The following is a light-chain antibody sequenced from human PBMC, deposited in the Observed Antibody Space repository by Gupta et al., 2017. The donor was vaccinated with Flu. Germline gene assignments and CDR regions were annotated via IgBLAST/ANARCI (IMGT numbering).Light chain of an antibody. CDR1: ESISHW. J-gene: IGKJ1*01. V-gene: IGKV1-5*03. CDR2: RAS. Sequence: DVQMTQSPSTLSASLGDRVTITCRASESISHWVAWFQQRPEEAPKRLIYRASTLDNSVPSRFSGSGFGAQFTLTINSLQPDDFATYYCQQYDHYPWTFGQGTKV. CDR3: QQYDHYPWT.